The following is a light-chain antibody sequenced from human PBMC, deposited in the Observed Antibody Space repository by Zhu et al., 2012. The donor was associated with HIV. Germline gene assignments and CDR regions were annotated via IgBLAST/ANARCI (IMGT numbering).Light chain of an antibody. CDR3: QHCDNWPPGLA. J-gene: IGKJ4*01. Sequence: EIVLTQSPATLSLSPGERATLSCRASQSVNSYLAWYQQKPGQAPRLLIYDASTRATGIPARFSGSGSGTDFTLTISSLEPEDFAVYYCQHCDNWPPGLAFGGGTKVEIK. CDR1: QSVNSY. V-gene: IGKV3-11*01. CDR2: DAS.